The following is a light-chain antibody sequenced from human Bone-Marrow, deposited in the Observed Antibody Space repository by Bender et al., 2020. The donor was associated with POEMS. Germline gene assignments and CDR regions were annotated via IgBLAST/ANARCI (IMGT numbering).Light chain of an antibody. CDR2: DVS. Sequence: QSALTQPASVSGSPGQSITISCTGTSSDVGGDYSVSWYQQHPGKAPKLMIHDVSHRPSGVPDRFSGSKSGNTASLTISGLQAEDEADYYCCSYAGSAYVFGTGTTVTVL. V-gene: IGLV2-11*01. J-gene: IGLJ1*01. CDR3: CSYAGSAYV. CDR1: SSDVGGDYS.